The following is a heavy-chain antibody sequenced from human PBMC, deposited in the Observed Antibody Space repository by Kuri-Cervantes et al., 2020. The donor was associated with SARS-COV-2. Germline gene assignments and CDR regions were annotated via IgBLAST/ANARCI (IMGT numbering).Heavy chain of an antibody. V-gene: IGHV1-2*02. CDR2: INPNSGGT. CDR1: GYTFTGYY. J-gene: IGHJ5*02. CDR3: AGQLWFGEPHFDP. Sequence: ASVKVSCKASGYTFTGYYMHWVRQAPGQGLEWMGWINPNSGGTNYAQKFQGRVTMTRDTSISTAYMELSRLRSDDTAVYYCAGQLWFGEPHFDPWGQGTLVTVSS. D-gene: IGHD3-10*01.